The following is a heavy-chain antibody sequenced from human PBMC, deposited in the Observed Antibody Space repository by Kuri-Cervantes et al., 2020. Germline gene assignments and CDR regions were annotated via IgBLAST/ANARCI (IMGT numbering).Heavy chain of an antibody. J-gene: IGHJ6*03. V-gene: IGHV1-8*02. CDR2: MNPNSGNT. Sequence: ASVKVSCKASGYTFTGYYMHWVRQAPGQGLEWMGWMNPNSGNTGYAQKFQGRVTMTRNTSISTAYMELSSLRSEDTAVYYCAREHRITIFGVVIRIRTHMDVWGKGTTVTVSS. D-gene: IGHD3-3*01. CDR3: AREHRITIFGVVIRIRTHMDV. CDR1: GYTFTGYY.